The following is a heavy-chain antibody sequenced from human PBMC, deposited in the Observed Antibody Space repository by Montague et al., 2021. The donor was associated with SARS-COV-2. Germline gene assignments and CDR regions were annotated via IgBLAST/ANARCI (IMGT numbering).Heavy chain of an antibody. CDR3: ARDQLNRGVPAFDM. Sequence: SLRLSCAASGFTFSTYNMNWVRQIPGKGLEWLSYISSGSGAIFYADAVKGRFTVSRDNAKNSLFLQMNSLRAEDTAVYYCARDQLNRGVPAFDMWGQGTMVTVSS. CDR2: ISSGSGAI. V-gene: IGHV3-48*04. J-gene: IGHJ3*02. CDR1: GFTFSTYN. D-gene: IGHD3-10*01.